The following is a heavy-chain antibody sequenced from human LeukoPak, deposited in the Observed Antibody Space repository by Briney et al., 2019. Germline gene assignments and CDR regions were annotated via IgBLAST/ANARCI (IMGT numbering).Heavy chain of an antibody. CDR2: FDPEDDER. CDR1: GYVLSELS. V-gene: IGHV1-24*01. J-gene: IGHJ4*02. CDR3: ATELRSGYFDY. Sequence: ASVKVSCKLSGYVLSELSIHCVRQAPGKGLEWMGGFDPEDDERIYARKFQGRVTMTEDTPTDTAHMELSSLRSEDTAVYYCATELRSGYFDYWGQGTLVTVSS. D-gene: IGHD3-22*01.